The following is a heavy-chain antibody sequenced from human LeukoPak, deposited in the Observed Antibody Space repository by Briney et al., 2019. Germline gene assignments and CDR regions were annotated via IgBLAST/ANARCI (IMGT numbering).Heavy chain of an antibody. D-gene: IGHD2-21*02. Sequence: GGSLRLSCAASGFTFSSYWMSWVRQAPGKGLEWVAIIKQDGSEKYYVDFVKGRFTISRDNAKNSLYLQMNSLRAEDTAVYYCARQHIVVVTAIYYFDYWGQGTLVTVSS. CDR1: GFTFSSYW. V-gene: IGHV3-7*01. CDR2: IKQDGSEK. CDR3: ARQHIVVVTAIYYFDY. J-gene: IGHJ4*02.